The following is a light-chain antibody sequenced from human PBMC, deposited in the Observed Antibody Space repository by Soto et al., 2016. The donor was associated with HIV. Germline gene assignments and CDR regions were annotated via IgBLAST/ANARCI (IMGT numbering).Light chain of an antibody. CDR1: QGISSY. J-gene: IGKJ4*01. CDR2: AAS. V-gene: IGKV1-9*01. CDR3: QQLNTYPRALT. Sequence: DTQLTQSPSFLSASVGDRVTITCRASQGISSYLAWYQQKPGKAPKLLIHAASTLQSGVPSRFSGSGSGTEFTLTISSLQPEDFATYYRQQLNTYPRALTFGGGTKVEIK.